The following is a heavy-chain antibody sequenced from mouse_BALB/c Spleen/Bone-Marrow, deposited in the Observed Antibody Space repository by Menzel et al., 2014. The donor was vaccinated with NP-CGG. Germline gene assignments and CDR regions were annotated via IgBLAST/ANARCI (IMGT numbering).Heavy chain of an antibody. D-gene: IGHD1-1*01. CDR1: AYHFTSYW. V-gene: IGHV1S81*02. J-gene: IGHJ4*01. CDR3: ARSSYYYGSSYVNAMDY. Sequence: AQLYPPGAELDKPWASAKLYFNASAYHFTSYWMHWVKQRPGQGLEWIGEINPSNGRTNYKEKFKSKATLTVDKSPSTAYMQLSSLTSEDSAVYYCARSSYYYGSSYVNAMDYWSQGSSGNVSS. CDR2: INPSNGRT.